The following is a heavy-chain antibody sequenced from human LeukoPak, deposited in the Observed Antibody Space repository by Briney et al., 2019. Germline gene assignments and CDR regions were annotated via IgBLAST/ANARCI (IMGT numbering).Heavy chain of an antibody. CDR1: GYTFSSYD. CDR3: ARVILPYYYDSSGRDAFDI. V-gene: IGHV1-8*03. D-gene: IGHD3-22*01. J-gene: IGHJ3*02. CDR2: MNPNSGNT. Sequence: ASVKVSCKASGYTFSSYDINWVRQATGQGLEWMGWMNPNSGNTGYAQKFQGRVTITRNTSISTAYMELSSLRSEDTAVYYCARVILPYYYDSSGRDAFDIWGQGTMVTVSS.